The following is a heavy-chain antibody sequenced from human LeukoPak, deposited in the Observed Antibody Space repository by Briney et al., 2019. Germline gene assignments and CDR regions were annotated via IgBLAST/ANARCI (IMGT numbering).Heavy chain of an antibody. D-gene: IGHD2-2*03. V-gene: IGHV1-46*03. CDR2: VNPSGGST. J-gene: IGHJ6*03. CDR1: GYTFTSYY. CDR3: ARDFGYCSSTSCYRDYYYYMDV. Sequence: ASVKVSCKASGYTFTSYYMRWVRQAPGQGLEWMGIVNPSGGSTSYAQKFQGRVTMTRDTSTSTVYMELSSLRSEDTAVYYCARDFGYCSSTSCYRDYYYYMDVWGKGTTVTVSS.